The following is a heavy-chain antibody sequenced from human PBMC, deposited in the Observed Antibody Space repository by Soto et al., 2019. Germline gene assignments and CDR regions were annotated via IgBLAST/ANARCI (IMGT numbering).Heavy chain of an antibody. D-gene: IGHD6-13*01. Sequence: PGGSLRLSCAASGFTFSGKSMHWVRQAPGKGLEWVAGIWHDGSNKYYTDSVKGRFTISRDNSKNTLYLQMNSLRAEDTAVYYCASPYSSSRKAYFDYWGQGTLVTVSS. CDR1: GFTFSGKS. CDR3: ASPYSSSRKAYFDY. V-gene: IGHV3-30*04. CDR2: IWHDGSNK. J-gene: IGHJ4*02.